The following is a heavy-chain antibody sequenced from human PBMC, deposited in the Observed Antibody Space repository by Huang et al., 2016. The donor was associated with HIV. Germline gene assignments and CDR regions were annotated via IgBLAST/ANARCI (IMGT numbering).Heavy chain of an antibody. V-gene: IGHV5-51*01. J-gene: IGHJ4*02. Sequence: EVHLVQSGAEVKEPGESLKISCQASGYNFGSYWIGWVRKMPGKGLEWMGLIYPGDSDTRYDPSFQGQVTISADQSINTAYLQWSSLKASDTAIYFCARQGLWLPPTDPFDYWGQGTPVTVSA. CDR2: IYPGDSDT. CDR1: GYNFGSYW. CDR3: ARQGLWLPPTDPFDY. D-gene: IGHD3-10*01.